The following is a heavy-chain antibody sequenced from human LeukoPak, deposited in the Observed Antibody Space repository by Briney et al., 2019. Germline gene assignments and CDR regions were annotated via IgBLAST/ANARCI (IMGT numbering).Heavy chain of an antibody. CDR3: AKDPPTGDPDHDAFDI. J-gene: IGHJ3*02. CDR2: ISGSGGST. CDR1: GFTFSDYY. Sequence: GGSLRLSCAASGFTFSDYYMSWIRQAPGKGLEWVSAISGSGGSTYYADSVKGRFTISRDNSKNTLYLQMNSLRAEDTAVYYCAKDPPTGDPDHDAFDIWGQGTMVTVSS. D-gene: IGHD3-9*01. V-gene: IGHV3-23*01.